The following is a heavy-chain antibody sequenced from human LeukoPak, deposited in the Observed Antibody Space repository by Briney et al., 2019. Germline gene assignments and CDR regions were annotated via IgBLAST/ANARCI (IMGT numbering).Heavy chain of an antibody. CDR3: ARILGDNGYGSGFFDY. CDR2: ISTRDFI. V-gene: IGHV3-21*01. Sequence: GGSLRLSCAASGFTLSTSSMNWVRQAPGKGLEWVSAISTRDFINYADSVNGRFTVSRDHAKDSLYLQMNSLRAEDTAVYYCARILGDNGYGSGFFDYWGQGALVTVSS. J-gene: IGHJ4*02. CDR1: GFTLSTSS. D-gene: IGHD3-10*01.